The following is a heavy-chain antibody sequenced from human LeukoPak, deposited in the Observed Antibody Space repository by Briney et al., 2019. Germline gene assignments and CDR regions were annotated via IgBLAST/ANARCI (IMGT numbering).Heavy chain of an antibody. CDR3: ASTYDSSGYYYGGLDY. D-gene: IGHD3-22*01. J-gene: IGHJ4*02. V-gene: IGHV3-48*04. Sequence: GGSLRLSCAASGFTFSSYSMNWVRQAPGKGLEWVSYISSSSSTIYYADSVKGRFTISRDNAKNSLYLQMNSLRAEDTAVYYCASTYDSSGYYYGGLDYWGQGTLVTVSS. CDR2: ISSSSSTI. CDR1: GFTFSSYS.